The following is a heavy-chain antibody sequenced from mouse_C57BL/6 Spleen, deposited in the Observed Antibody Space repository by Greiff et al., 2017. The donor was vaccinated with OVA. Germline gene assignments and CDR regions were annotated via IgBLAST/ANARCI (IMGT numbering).Heavy chain of an antibody. J-gene: IGHJ3*01. Sequence: VQLQQSGPGLVQPSQSLSITCTVSGFSLTSYGVHWVRQSPGKGLEWLGVIWRGGSTDYNAAVMSRLSIHKENYKSQVFYIIKRLQADDTAIYYCSKENSNSFAYWGQGTLVTVSA. V-gene: IGHV2-5*01. CDR3: SKENSNSFAY. CDR1: GFSLTSYG. CDR2: IWRGGST. D-gene: IGHD2-5*01.